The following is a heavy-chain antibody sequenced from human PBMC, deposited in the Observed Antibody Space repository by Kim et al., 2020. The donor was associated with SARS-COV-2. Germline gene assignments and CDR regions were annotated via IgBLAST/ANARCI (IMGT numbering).Heavy chain of an antibody. CDR2: IYYSGST. J-gene: IGHJ5*02. V-gene: IGHV4-39*01. CDR1: GGSISSSSYY. CDR3: ALSGEMATITNWFDP. Sequence: SETLSLTCTVSGGSISSSSYYWGWIRQPPGKGLEWIGSIYYSGSTYYNPSLKSRVTISVDTSKNQFSLKLSSVTAADTAVYYCALSGEMATITNWFDPWGQGTLVTVSS. D-gene: IGHD5-12*01.